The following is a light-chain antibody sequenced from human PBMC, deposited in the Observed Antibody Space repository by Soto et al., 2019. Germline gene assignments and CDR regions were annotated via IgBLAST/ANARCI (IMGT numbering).Light chain of an antibody. CDR2: LGS. V-gene: IGKV2-28*01. CDR1: QSLLHSNGNNS. CDR3: MQALQTPST. Sequence: DIVMTQSPLSLPVTPGEPASISCRSSQSLLHSNGNNSLDWHLQKPGQSPQLLIYLGSYRASGVHDRFSGSGSGTDFPLRISRLAAEDVGVYYCMQALQTPSTFGQGTKLEIK. J-gene: IGKJ2*01.